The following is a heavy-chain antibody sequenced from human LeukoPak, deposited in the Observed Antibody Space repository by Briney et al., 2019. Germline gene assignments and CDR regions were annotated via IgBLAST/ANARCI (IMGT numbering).Heavy chain of an antibody. CDR1: GGSISSGGYY. J-gene: IGHJ5*02. CDR2: IYHSGST. V-gene: IGHV4-30-2*03. D-gene: IGHD2-2*01. CDR3: ARHLSPAAFDNWFDP. Sequence: PSQTLSLTCTVSGGSISSGGYYWSWIRQPPGKGLEWIGYIYHSGSTYYNPSLKSRVTISVDTSKNQFSLKLSSVTAADTAVYYCARHLSPAAFDNWFDPWGQGTLVTVSS.